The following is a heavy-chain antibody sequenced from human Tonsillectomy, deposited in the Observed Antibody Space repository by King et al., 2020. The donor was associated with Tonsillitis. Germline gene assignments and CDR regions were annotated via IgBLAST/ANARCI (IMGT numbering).Heavy chain of an antibody. CDR2: IYYSGST. CDR1: GGSISSSSYY. Sequence: QLQESGPGLVKPSETLSLTCIVSGGSISSSSYYWGWIRPPPGKGLEWIGTIYYSGSTYYNPSLKSRVTISVDTSRNQFSLRLSSVTAADTALYYCAGGCDTRADRWFDPWGQGTLVTVPS. D-gene: IGHD1-14*01. J-gene: IGHJ5*02. V-gene: IGHV4-39*01. CDR3: AGGCDTRADRWFDP.